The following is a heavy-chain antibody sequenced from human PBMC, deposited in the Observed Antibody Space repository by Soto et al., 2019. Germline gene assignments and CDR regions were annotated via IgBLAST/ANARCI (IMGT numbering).Heavy chain of an antibody. CDR1: GDSITNGLSY. J-gene: IGHJ4*02. Sequence: QVQLQESGPGLVRPSQTLSLTCTVSGDSITNGLSYWSWIRQHPETGLEWIGYIHYSGSTDYTPSLTGRAAISADSSKSQFSLKLTSVAAADTAVYYCARQKWLSPFDSWGQGTLVTVSS. V-gene: IGHV4-31*03. CDR3: ARQKWLSPFDS. D-gene: IGHD6-19*01. CDR2: IHYSGST.